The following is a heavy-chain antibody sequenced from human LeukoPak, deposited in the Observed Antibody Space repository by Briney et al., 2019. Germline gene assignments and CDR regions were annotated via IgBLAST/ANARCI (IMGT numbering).Heavy chain of an antibody. CDR2: INPNSGGT. V-gene: IGHV1-2*02. CDR3: ARDPDYYGSGSYLRDAFDI. CDR1: GYTFTGYY. D-gene: IGHD3-10*01. Sequence: ASVKVSCKASGYTFTGYYMHGVRQAPGQGLEWMGWINPNSGGTNYAQKFQGRVTMTRDKSTSTAYMELSRLRSDDTAVYYCARDPDYYGSGSYLRDAFDIWGQGTMVTVSS. J-gene: IGHJ3*02.